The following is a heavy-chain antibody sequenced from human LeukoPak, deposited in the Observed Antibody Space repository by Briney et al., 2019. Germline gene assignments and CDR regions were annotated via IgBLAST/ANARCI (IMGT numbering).Heavy chain of an antibody. Sequence: GGSLRLSCAASGFTFSDYYMSWVRQAPGKGLEWVSVIYSGGSTYYADSVKGRFTISRDNAKNSLYLQMNSLRAEDTALYYCAKDNGGWYNFDYWGQGTLVTVSS. V-gene: IGHV3-53*05. J-gene: IGHJ4*02. CDR3: AKDNGGWYNFDY. CDR2: IYSGGST. D-gene: IGHD6-19*01. CDR1: GFTFSDYY.